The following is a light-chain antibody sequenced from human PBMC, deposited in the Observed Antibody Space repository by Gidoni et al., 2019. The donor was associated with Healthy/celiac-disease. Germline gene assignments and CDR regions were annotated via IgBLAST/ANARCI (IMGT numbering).Light chain of an antibody. CDR3: QQSYSTPPLT. Sequence: DIQMTQSPSSLSASVGDRVTIICRAIQSISSYLNWYQQKPVKAPKLLIYAASSLQSGVPSRFSGSGSGTDFTLTISSLQPEDFATYYCQQSYSTPPLTFGGGTKVEIK. J-gene: IGKJ4*01. CDR1: QSISSY. CDR2: AAS. V-gene: IGKV1-39*01.